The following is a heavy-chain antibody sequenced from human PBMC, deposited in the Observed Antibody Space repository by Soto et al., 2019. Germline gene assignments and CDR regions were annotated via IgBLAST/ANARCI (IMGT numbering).Heavy chain of an antibody. CDR2: IIPIFGSA. D-gene: IGHD3-16*01. V-gene: IGHV1-69*01. J-gene: IGHJ4*02. CDR3: ARGRGNSAVITTFDY. Sequence: QVQLVQSGAEVKKPGSSVRVSCKSSGGVFSSFGLSWVRQAPGQGLEWMGGIIPIFGSANYAQKFQGRVTITADDSTSTVYMELSSLRSEDTALYYCARGRGNSAVITTFDYWGQGTLVTVSP. CDR1: GGVFSSFG.